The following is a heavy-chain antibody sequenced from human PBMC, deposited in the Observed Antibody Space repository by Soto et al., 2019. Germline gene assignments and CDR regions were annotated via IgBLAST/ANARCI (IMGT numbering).Heavy chain of an antibody. CDR2: MNPNSGNT. V-gene: IGHV1-8*01. Sequence: QVQLVQSGAEVKKPGASVKVSCKASGYTFTSYDINWVRQATGQGLEWMGWMNPNSGNTGYAQKFQGRVTMTRNTSISTAYMELGSLRSEDTAVYYCARAQYYDFWSGYSYGMDVWGQGTTVTVSS. CDR1: GYTFTSYD. J-gene: IGHJ6*02. CDR3: ARAQYYDFWSGYSYGMDV. D-gene: IGHD3-3*01.